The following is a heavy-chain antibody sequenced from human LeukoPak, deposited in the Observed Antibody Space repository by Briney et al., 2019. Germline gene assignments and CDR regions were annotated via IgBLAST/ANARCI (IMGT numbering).Heavy chain of an antibody. V-gene: IGHV3-23*01. D-gene: IGHD3-10*01. J-gene: IGHJ6*02. CDR3: AKYHYYYGSGAPGVYGMDV. Sequence: GGSLGLYCAASGFTFSSYAMSWVRQAPGKGLEWVSAISGSGGSTYYADSVKGRFTISRDNSKNTLYLQMNSLRAEDTAVYYCAKYHYYYGSGAPGVYGMDVWGQGTTVTVSS. CDR2: ISGSGGST. CDR1: GFTFSSYA.